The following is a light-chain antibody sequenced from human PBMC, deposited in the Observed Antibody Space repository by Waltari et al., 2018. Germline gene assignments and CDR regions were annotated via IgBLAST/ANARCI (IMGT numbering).Light chain of an antibody. CDR1: QSVGRS. Sequence: EIVLTQSPGTLSLSPGERATLSCRASQSVGRSLAWYQQKPCLPPRLLIYDTSSRATGTPGRFSGSGSGTDFSLAISSLEPEDFAVYFCQHYVNLPVTFGQGTKVEI. CDR3: QHYVNLPVT. V-gene: IGKV3-20*01. CDR2: DTS. J-gene: IGKJ1*01.